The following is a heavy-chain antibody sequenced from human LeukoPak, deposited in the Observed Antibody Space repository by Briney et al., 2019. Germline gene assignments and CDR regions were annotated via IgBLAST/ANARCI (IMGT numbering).Heavy chain of an antibody. D-gene: IGHD3-10*01. Sequence: GGSLRLSCAASGFTFGSYGMHWVRQAPGTGLEWVAVISYDGSNKYYADSVKGRLTISRDNSKNTVYLQMNSLRAEDTAVYYCAKELVGSCYADWGQGTLVTVSS. CDR3: AKELVGSCYAD. J-gene: IGHJ4*02. CDR2: ISYDGSNK. CDR1: GFTFGSYG. V-gene: IGHV3-30*18.